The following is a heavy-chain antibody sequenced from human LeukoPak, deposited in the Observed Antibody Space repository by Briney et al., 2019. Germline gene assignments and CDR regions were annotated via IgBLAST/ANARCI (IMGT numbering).Heavy chain of an antibody. CDR3: ARLAAAASYYFDY. CDR1: GGSISSHY. D-gene: IGHD6-13*01. V-gene: IGHV4-4*09. J-gene: IGHJ4*02. Sequence: SETLSLTCTVSGGSISSHYWSWIRQPPGKGLEWIGYMYISGNSNYNPSLKSRVSISIDSSKNQFSLKLSSVTAADTAVYYCARLAAAASYYFDYWGQGTLVTVSS. CDR2: MYISGNS.